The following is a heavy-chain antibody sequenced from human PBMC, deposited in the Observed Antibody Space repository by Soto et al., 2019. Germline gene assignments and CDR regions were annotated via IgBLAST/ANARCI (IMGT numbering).Heavy chain of an antibody. Sequence: GGSLRLSCAASGFTFSSYAMSWVRQAPGKGLEWVSAISGSGGSTYYADSVKGRFTISRDNSKNTLYLQMNSLRAEDTAVYYCAKSGPRDDYVWGSYCLPHFDYWGQGTLVTVSS. CDR3: AKSGPRDDYVWGSYCLPHFDY. J-gene: IGHJ4*02. CDR1: GFTFSSYA. D-gene: IGHD3-16*01. V-gene: IGHV3-23*01. CDR2: ISGSGGST.